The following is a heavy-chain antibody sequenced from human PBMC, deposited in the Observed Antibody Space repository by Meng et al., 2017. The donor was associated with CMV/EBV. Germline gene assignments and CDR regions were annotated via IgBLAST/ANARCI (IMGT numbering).Heavy chain of an antibody. Sequence: VQIHRCVAGLLNPSETLPLTCPVYGGSFRGCCGSRIRQPPGKGLEWIAEINHSGSTNYNPSLKSRVTISVDTSKNQFSLKLSSVTAADTAVYYCARGRQWLVRGWFDPWGQGTLVTVSS. V-gene: IGHV4-34*01. J-gene: IGHJ5*02. CDR2: INHSGST. CDR1: GGSFRGCC. D-gene: IGHD6-19*01. CDR3: ARGRQWLVRGWFDP.